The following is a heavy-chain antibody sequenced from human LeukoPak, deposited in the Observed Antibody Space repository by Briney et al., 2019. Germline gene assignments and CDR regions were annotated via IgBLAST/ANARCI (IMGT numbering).Heavy chain of an antibody. CDR2: FDPEDGET. V-gene: IGHV1-24*01. J-gene: IGHJ4*02. CDR3: ARVKGITVTSVGFDY. Sequence: GASVKVSCKVSGYTLTELSMHWVRQAPGKGLEWMGGFDPEDGETIYAQKFQGRVTITTDESTSTAYMELSSLRSEDTAVYYCARVKGITVTSVGFDYWGQGTLVTVSS. CDR1: GYTLTELS. D-gene: IGHD1-20*01.